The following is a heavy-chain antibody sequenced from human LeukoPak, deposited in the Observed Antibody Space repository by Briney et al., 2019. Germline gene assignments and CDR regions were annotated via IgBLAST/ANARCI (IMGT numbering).Heavy chain of an antibody. CDR3: AGEPQIGYCRSYYIPFDS. Sequence: ASVKVSCKASGYTFTGYYMHWVRQAPGQGLEWMGWINPNSGGTNYAQKFQGRVTMTRDTSISTAYMELSRLRSDDTAVYYCAGEPQIGYCRSYYIPFDSWGQGTMVTVSS. CDR1: GYTFTGYY. V-gene: IGHV1-2*02. CDR2: INPNSGGT. J-gene: IGHJ3*02. D-gene: IGHD1-26*01.